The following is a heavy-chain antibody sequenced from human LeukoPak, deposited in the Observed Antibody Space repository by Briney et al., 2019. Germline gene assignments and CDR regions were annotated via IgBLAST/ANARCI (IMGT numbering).Heavy chain of an antibody. Sequence: ASVKVSCKVSGYTLTELSMHWVRQAPGKGLEWMGGFDPEDGETIYAQKFQGRVTMTEDTSTDTAYMELSSLRSEDTAVYYRATVKQWLDYFDYWGQGTLVTVSS. CDR3: ATVKQWLDYFDY. J-gene: IGHJ4*02. D-gene: IGHD6-19*01. V-gene: IGHV1-24*01. CDR2: FDPEDGET. CDR1: GYTLTELS.